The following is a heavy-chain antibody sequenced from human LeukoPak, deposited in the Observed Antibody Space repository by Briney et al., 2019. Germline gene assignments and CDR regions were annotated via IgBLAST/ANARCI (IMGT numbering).Heavy chain of an antibody. D-gene: IGHD6-19*01. Sequence: PGRSLRLSCAASGYTFTSYYMHWVRQAPGQGLEWMGIINPSGGSTSYAQKFQGRVTMTRDTSTSTVYMELSSLRSEDTAVYYCARGVAGYFDYWGQGTLVTVSS. V-gene: IGHV1-46*01. J-gene: IGHJ4*02. CDR3: ARGVAGYFDY. CDR1: GYTFTSYY. CDR2: INPSGGST.